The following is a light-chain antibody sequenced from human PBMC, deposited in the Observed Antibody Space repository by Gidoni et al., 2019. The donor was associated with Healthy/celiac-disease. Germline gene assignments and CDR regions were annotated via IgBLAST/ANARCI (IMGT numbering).Light chain of an antibody. CDR3: QQLNSYLT. J-gene: IGKJ4*01. CDR2: AAS. Sequence: DIQLTQSPSFLSASVGDRVTITCRASQGISSYLAWYQQKPGKAPKLLIYAASTLQSGVPSRFRGSGSGTEFTLTILSLQPEYFATYYCQQLNSYLTFGGGTKVEIK. CDR1: QGISSY. V-gene: IGKV1-9*01.